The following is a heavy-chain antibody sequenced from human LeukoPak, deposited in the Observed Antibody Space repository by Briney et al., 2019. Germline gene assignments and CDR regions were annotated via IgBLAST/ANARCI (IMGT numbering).Heavy chain of an antibody. CDR2: ISAYNGNT. CDR3: ARGSPGPYCSSTSCYRYYYYGMDV. CDR1: GYTFTSYG. D-gene: IGHD2-2*02. V-gene: IGHV1-18*01. Sequence: ASVKVSCKASGYTFTSYGISWVRQAPGQGLEWMGWISAYNGNTNYAQKLQGRVTMTTDTSTSTAYMELRSLRSDDTAVYYCARGSPGPYCSSTSCYRYYYYGMDVWGQGTTVTVSS. J-gene: IGHJ6*02.